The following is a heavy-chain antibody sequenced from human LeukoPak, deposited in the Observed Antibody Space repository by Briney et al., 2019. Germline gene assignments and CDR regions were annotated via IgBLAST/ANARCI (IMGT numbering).Heavy chain of an antibody. CDR3: ARGRRHGSFYYYYYMDV. CDR1: GYTFTSYG. CDR2: ISAYNGNT. V-gene: IGHV1-18*01. Sequence: GASVKVSCKASGYTFTSYGISWVRQAPGQGLEWMGWISAYNGNTNYAQKLQGRVTMTTDTSTSTAYMELRSLRSDDTAVYYCARGRRHGSFYYYYYMDVWGKGTTVTVSS. J-gene: IGHJ6*03. D-gene: IGHD3-10*01.